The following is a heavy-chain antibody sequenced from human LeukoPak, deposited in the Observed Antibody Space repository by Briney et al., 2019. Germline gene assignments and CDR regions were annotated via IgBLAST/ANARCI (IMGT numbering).Heavy chain of an antibody. V-gene: IGHV3-73*01. CDR2: IRSKANSYAT. CDR3: SKSRMVRGGRGYYYYMDV. D-gene: IGHD3-10*01. J-gene: IGHJ6*03. Sequence: PGGSLRLSCAASGFTFSGSAMHWVRQASGKGLEWVGRIRSKANSYATAYAASVKGRFTISRDDSKNTAYLQMNSLKTEDTAVCYCSKSRMVRGGRGYYYYMDVWGKGTTVTVSS. CDR1: GFTFSGSA.